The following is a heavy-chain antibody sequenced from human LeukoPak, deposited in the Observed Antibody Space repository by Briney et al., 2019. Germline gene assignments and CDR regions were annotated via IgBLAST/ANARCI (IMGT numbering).Heavy chain of an antibody. CDR1: GFTFRTYW. D-gene: IGHD2-21*01. J-gene: IGHJ4*02. CDR3: ARWGLAYTLDY. Sequence: GGSLRLSCAASGFTFRTYWMAWLRQAPGKGLEWVASINPGGSAKYYVDSVKGRFTISRDDAKTSLYLQMDSLRAEDTAVYSCARWGLAYTLDYWGQGTLVTVSS. V-gene: IGHV3-7*01. CDR2: INPGGSAK.